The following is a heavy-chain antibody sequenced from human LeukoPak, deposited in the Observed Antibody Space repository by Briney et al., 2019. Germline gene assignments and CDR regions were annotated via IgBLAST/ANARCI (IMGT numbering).Heavy chain of an antibody. CDR2: ISSSSSYI. Sequence: GGSLRLSCAASGFIFGSYWMKWVRQAPGKGLEWVSSISSSSSYIYYADSVKGRFTISRDNAKNSLYLQMNSLRAEDTAVYYCARMDEFDYWGQGTLVTVSS. CDR3: ARMDEFDY. CDR1: GFIFGSYW. V-gene: IGHV3-21*01. D-gene: IGHD3/OR15-3a*01. J-gene: IGHJ4*02.